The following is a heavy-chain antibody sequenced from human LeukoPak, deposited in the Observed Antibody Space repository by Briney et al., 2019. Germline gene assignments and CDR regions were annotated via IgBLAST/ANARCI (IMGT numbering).Heavy chain of an antibody. CDR3: ARGSDGCDHFDY. CDR1: GFSFNIYA. Sequence: GGSLRLSCAASGFSFNIYAMNWVRQSPGKGLEWVSLISGSGATAFYADSVKGRFTISRDNSKNTVHLQMKSLRAEDTAVYFCARGSDGCDHFDYWGQGTLVSVSS. J-gene: IGHJ4*02. V-gene: IGHV3-23*01. D-gene: IGHD5-12*01. CDR2: ISGSGATA.